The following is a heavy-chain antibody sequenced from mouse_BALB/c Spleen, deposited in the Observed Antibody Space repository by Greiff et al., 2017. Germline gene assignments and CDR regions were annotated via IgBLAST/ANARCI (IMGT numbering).Heavy chain of an antibody. Sequence: EVQGVESGGGLVQPGGSLRLSCATSGFTFSDFYMEWVRQPPGKRLEWIAASRNKANDYTTEYSASVKGRFIVSRDTSQSILYLQMNALRAEDTAIYYCARDYYGSSYGYFDVWGAGTTVTVSS. V-gene: IGHV7-1*02. CDR2: SRNKANDYTT. CDR3: ARDYYGSSYGYFDV. J-gene: IGHJ1*01. D-gene: IGHD1-1*01. CDR1: GFTFSDFY.